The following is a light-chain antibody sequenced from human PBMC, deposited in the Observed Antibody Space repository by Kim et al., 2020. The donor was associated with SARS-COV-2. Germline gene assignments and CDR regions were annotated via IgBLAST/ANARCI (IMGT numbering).Light chain of an antibody. V-gene: IGLV8-61*01. CDR1: SGSVSTSYY. Sequence: GGTVTLTCGFSSGSVSTSYYPYWFQQTPGQAPRTLIYNTNTRSSGVPDRFSGSILGNKAALTITGAQADDESDYYCVLYVGSGIWVFGGGTQLTVL. J-gene: IGLJ3*02. CDR3: VLYVGSGIWV. CDR2: NTN.